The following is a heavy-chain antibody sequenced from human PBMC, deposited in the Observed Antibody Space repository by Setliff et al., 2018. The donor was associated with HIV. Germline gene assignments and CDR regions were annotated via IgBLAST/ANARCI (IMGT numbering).Heavy chain of an antibody. V-gene: IGHV4-38-2*01. CDR1: GYSLTSGYY. Sequence: PSETLSLTCGVSGYSLTSGYYWGWIRQPPGKGLEWIGSIHDSGRTYYNPSLKSRVTISVDTSKNQFSLKLSSVTAADTAVYYCARAPGAYYYDSSGYPIGIRFDCWGQGTLVTVSS. CDR2: IHDSGRT. D-gene: IGHD3-22*01. J-gene: IGHJ4*02. CDR3: ARAPGAYYYDSSGYPIGIRFDC.